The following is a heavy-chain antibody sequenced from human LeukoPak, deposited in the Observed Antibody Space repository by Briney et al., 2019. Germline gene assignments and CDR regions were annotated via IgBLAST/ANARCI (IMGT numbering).Heavy chain of an antibody. CDR2: INSDGSST. V-gene: IGHV3-74*01. CDR1: GFTFSSHW. J-gene: IGHJ4*02. CDR3: AREEEEDAFDY. D-gene: IGHD2-15*01. Sequence: GGSLRLSCAASGFTFSSHWMHWVRQAPGKGRVWVSRINSDGSSTSYADSVKGRFTISRDNAKNTLYLHMNSLRAEDTAVYYCAREEEEDAFDYWGQGTLVTVSS.